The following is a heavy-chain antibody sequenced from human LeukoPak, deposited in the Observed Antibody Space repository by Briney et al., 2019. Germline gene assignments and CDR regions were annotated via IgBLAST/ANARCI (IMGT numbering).Heavy chain of an antibody. Sequence: ASVTVSCKASGYTFTDYYMHWVRPAPGQGLEWMGWINPNSGGTNYAHKFQGWVTMTRDTSISTAYMELSRLRSDDTAVYYCARDRGGTAAAAVYYFDYWGQGTLVTVSS. CDR3: ARDRGGTAAAAVYYFDY. J-gene: IGHJ4*02. D-gene: IGHD6-13*01. CDR2: INPNSGGT. CDR1: GYTFTDYY. V-gene: IGHV1-2*04.